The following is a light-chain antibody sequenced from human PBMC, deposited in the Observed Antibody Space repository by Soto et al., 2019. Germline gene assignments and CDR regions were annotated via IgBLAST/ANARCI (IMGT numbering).Light chain of an antibody. J-gene: IGKJ5*01. CDR1: QSVRSH. CDR3: QQRSDWPIT. CDR2: EAS. V-gene: IGKV3-11*01. Sequence: EIGLTQSAATLSLSPGERATLSWGSSQSVRSHLVWYQQKHGQAPRLLIYEASNRATGIPARFSGSGSGTDFNLTISSLETEDFAVYYCQQRSDWPITFGQGTRLEIK.